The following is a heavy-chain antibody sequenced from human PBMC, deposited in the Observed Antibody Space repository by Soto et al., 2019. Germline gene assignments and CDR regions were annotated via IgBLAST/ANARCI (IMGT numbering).Heavy chain of an antibody. Sequence: ASVKVSCKASGYTFTSYGISWVRQAPGQGLEWMGWISAYNGNTNYAQKLQGRVTMTTDTSTSTAYMELRSLRSDDTAVYYCARDSAGLQQLADLPFDYWGQGTLVTVLL. CDR1: GYTFTSYG. CDR3: ARDSAGLQQLADLPFDY. CDR2: ISAYNGNT. D-gene: IGHD6-13*01. V-gene: IGHV1-18*01. J-gene: IGHJ4*02.